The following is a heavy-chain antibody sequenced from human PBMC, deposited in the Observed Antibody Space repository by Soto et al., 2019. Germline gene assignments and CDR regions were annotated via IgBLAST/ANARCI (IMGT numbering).Heavy chain of an antibody. V-gene: IGHV3-23*01. CDR1: GFSFRNHA. J-gene: IGHJ6*02. CDR3: AKDRSGTYSWGMDV. Sequence: GGSLRLSCAASGFSFRNHAMNWVRQSPGKGLERVSGISNSGDSTGYADSVKGRFTISRDNSRNTLYLQMNSLRAEDTAIYYCAKDRSGTYSWGMDVWGQGTMVTVSS. D-gene: IGHD1-26*01. CDR2: ISNSGDST.